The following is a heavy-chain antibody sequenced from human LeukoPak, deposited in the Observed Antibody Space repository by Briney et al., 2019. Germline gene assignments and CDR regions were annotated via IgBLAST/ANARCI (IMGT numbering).Heavy chain of an antibody. CDR1: GFTFSNYE. Sequence: GGSLRLSCADSGFTFSNYEMVWVRQAPGKGLEWVSYISSTGRTMCYADSVKGRFTISRDNAKKSLYLQMNSLRAEDTAVYYCARLSRATPDYWGQGTLVTVSS. CDR3: ARLSRATPDY. CDR2: ISSTGRTM. J-gene: IGHJ4*02. V-gene: IGHV3-48*03.